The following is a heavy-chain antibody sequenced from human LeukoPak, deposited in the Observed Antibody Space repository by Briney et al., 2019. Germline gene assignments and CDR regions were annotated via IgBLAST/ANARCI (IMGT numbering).Heavy chain of an antibody. Sequence: SVTQSLTCTVSGGSISSYYWNWIRQPPRRGLEWIGDIYHPGITHYISSLKSRVTISVATSKNQCSLRLSSVTAADTAMYFCARRMGWQRSFFFDSGGQGNLLSVSP. V-gene: IGHV4-59*08. CDR1: GGSISSYY. CDR3: ARRMGWQRSFFFDS. D-gene: IGHD4-23*01. J-gene: IGHJ4*02. CDR2: IYHPGIT.